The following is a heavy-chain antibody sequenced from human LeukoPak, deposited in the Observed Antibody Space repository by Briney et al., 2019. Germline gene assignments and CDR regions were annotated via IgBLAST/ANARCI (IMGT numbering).Heavy chain of an antibody. CDR2: ISAGSGNT. CDR3: ARDLGYTLSY. D-gene: IGHD2-2*02. J-gene: IGHJ4*02. V-gene: IGHV1-3*01. CDR1: GYTFTDYA. Sequence: GASVKVSCEASGYTFTDYAIHWVRQAPGQRLEWMGWISAGSGNTKYSQKLQGRVTITRDTSATTAYMELRSLRSEDTAVYYCARDLGYTLSYWGQGTPVTVSS.